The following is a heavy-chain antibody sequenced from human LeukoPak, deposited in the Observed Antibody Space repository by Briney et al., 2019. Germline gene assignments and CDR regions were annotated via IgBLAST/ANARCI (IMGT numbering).Heavy chain of an antibody. V-gene: IGHV4-34*01. Sequence: PSETLSLTCAVYGGSFSGYYWSWIRQPPGKGLEWIGEINHSGSTNYSPSLKSRVTISVDTSKNQFSLKLSSVTAADTAVYYCARVGWFGKGYYYGIDVWGKGTTVTVSS. D-gene: IGHD3-10*01. CDR1: GGSFSGYY. J-gene: IGHJ6*04. CDR3: ARVGWFGKGYYYGIDV. CDR2: INHSGST.